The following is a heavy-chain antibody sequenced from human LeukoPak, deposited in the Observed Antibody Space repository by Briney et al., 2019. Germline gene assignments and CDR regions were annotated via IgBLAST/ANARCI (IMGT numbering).Heavy chain of an antibody. J-gene: IGHJ4*02. CDR2: INHSGST. V-gene: IGHV4-34*01. CDR3: ARGRGGATIY. CDR1: GGSFSGYY. D-gene: IGHD1-26*01. Sequence: PSETLSLTCAVYGGSFSGYYWSWIRQPPGKGLEWIGEINHSGSTNYNPSLKSRVTILVDTSKNQFSLKLSSVTAADTAVYYCARGRGGATIYWGQGTLVTVSS.